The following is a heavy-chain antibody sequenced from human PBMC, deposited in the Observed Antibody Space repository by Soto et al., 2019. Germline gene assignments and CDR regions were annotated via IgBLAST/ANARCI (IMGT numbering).Heavy chain of an antibody. CDR2: INPSGGST. D-gene: IGHD6-19*01. J-gene: IGHJ6*02. Sequence: ASVKVSCKAVGYTVSIYYVYWVRQTPGQGLEWMGVINPSGGSTSYAHKFHGRLNMTRDRSAGTLSMELTYLSTDDTGVYYCAKEIGAAGRFFGLDVWGQGTTVTVSS. CDR1: GYTVSIYY. V-gene: IGHV1-46*01. CDR3: AKEIGAAGRFFGLDV.